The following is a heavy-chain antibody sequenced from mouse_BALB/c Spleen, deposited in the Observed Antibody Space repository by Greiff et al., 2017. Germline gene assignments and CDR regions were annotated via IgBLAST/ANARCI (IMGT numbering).Heavy chain of an antibody. D-gene: IGHD2-14*01. CDR2: ISSGGSYT. J-gene: IGHJ4*01. CDR3: ARQRGRYDAMDY. CDR1: GFTFSSYG. V-gene: IGHV5-6*01. Sequence: EVKVVESGGDLVKPGGSLKLSCAASGFTFSSYGMSWVRQTPDKRLEWVATISSGGSYTYYPDSVKGRFTISRDNAKNTLYLQMSSLKSEDTAMYYCARQRGRYDAMDYWGQGTSVTVSS.